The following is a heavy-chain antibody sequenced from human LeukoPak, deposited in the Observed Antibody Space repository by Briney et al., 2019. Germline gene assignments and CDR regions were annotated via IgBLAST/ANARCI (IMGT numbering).Heavy chain of an antibody. J-gene: IGHJ5*02. Sequence: SETLSLTCTVSGGSISSGGYYWSWIRQHPGKGLEWIGYIYYSGSTYYNPSLKSRVTISVDTSKNQLSLKLSSVTAADTAVYYCAREGPAYCGGDCSDQHWFDPWGQGTLVTVSS. CDR3: AREGPAYCGGDCSDQHWFDP. CDR1: GGSISSGGYY. V-gene: IGHV4-31*03. CDR2: IYYSGST. D-gene: IGHD2-21*02.